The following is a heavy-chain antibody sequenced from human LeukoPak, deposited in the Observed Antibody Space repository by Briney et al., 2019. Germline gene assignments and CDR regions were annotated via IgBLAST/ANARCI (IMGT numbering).Heavy chain of an antibody. CDR3: ARVYGSYQADY. CDR1: GFTFSTYS. V-gene: IGHV3-21*01. Sequence: GGSLRLSCAASGFTFSTYSMSWVRQAPGKGLEWVSSISGSSTYIYYADSVKGRFTISRDNARNSLYLQMDSLRAEDTAVYYCARVYGSYQADYWGQGTLVTVSS. J-gene: IGHJ4*02. CDR2: ISGSSTYI. D-gene: IGHD1-26*01.